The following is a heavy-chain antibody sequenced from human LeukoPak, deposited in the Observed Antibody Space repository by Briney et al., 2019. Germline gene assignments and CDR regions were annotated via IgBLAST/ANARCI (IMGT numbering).Heavy chain of an antibody. CDR3: ARHSGP. D-gene: IGHD7-27*01. V-gene: IGHV4-39*01. CDR1: GGSIRSSYYY. Sequence: SETLSLTCTVSGGSIRSSYYYWGWIRQPPGKGLEWIGSIYDSGSTYYNPSLKSRVTISVDTSKNQSSLKLNSVPAADTPVYSCARHSGPWGQGTLVTVSS. CDR2: IYDSGST. J-gene: IGHJ5*02.